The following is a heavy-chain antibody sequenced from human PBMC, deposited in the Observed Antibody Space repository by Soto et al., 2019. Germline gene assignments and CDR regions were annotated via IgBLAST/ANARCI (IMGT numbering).Heavy chain of an antibody. Sequence: GGSLRLSCAASGFTFSSYSMNWVRQAPGKGLEWVSYISSSSSTIYYADSVKGRFTISRDNAKNSLYLQMNSLRAEDTAVYYCARYSSGWQEYWGQGTLVTVSS. CDR2: ISSSSSTI. CDR1: GFTFSSYS. V-gene: IGHV3-48*01. CDR3: ARYSSGWQEY. J-gene: IGHJ4*02. D-gene: IGHD6-19*01.